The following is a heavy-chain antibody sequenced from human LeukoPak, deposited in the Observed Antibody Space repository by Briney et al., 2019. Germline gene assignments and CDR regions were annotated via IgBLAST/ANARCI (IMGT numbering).Heavy chain of an antibody. D-gene: IGHD3-22*01. CDR1: GFTFSNYA. V-gene: IGHV3-23*01. J-gene: IGHJ4*02. CDR2: IGDSGTST. CDR3: AKRGSGYYYDY. Sequence: GGSLRLSCAASGFTFSNYAIHWVRQAPGKGLEWVARIGDSGTSTHYADSVKGRLTISRDNSKNTLYLQLNSLRAEDTAVYHCAKRGSGYYYDYFGQGILVTVSS.